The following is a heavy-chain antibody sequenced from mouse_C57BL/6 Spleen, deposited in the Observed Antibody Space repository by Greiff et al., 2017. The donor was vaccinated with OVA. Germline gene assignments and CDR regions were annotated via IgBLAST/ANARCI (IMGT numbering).Heavy chain of an antibody. J-gene: IGHJ2*01. CDR2: INPGSGGT. CDR3: ARRGFITTVVAGYYFDY. Sequence: QVHVKQSGAELVRPGTSVKVSCKASGYAFTNYLIEWVKQRPGQGLEWIGVINPGSGGTNYNEKFKGKATLTADKSSSTAYMQLSSLTSEDSAVYFCARRGFITTVVAGYYFDYWGQGTTLTVSS. D-gene: IGHD1-1*01. V-gene: IGHV1-54*01. CDR1: GYAFTNYL.